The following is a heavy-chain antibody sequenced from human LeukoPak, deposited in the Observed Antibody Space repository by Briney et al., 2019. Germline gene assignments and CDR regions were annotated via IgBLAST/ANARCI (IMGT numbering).Heavy chain of an antibody. CDR1: GFTFSTDR. Sequence: PGGSLRLSCAASGFTFSTDRMNWVRQAPGKGLEWVSYISSSSSTIYYADSVKGRFTISRDNAKNSLYLQMNSLRDEDTAVYYCARESNSLDYWGQRTLVTVSS. V-gene: IGHV3-48*02. D-gene: IGHD4-11*01. CDR2: ISSSSSTI. J-gene: IGHJ4*02. CDR3: ARESNSLDY.